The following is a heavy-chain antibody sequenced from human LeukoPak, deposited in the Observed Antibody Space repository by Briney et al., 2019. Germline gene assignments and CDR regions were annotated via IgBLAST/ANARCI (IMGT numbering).Heavy chain of an antibody. D-gene: IGHD6-13*01. CDR1: GFTFSSYE. V-gene: IGHV3-48*03. CDR3: AKAGYSSSRYALLNYFDY. J-gene: IGHJ4*02. Sequence: GGSLRFSCAASGFTFSSYEMNWVRQAPGKGLEWVSYISSSGSTIYYADSVKGRFTISRDNAKNSLYLQMNSLRAEDTAVYYCAKAGYSSSRYALLNYFDYWGQGTLVTVSS. CDR2: ISSSGSTI.